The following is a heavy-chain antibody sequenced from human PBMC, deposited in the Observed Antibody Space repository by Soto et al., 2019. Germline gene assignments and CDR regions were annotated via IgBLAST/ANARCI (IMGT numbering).Heavy chain of an antibody. J-gene: IGHJ6*02. V-gene: IGHV1-2*02. Sequence: ASVKVSCKASGYTFTGYYVHWVRQAPGQGLEWMGWINPNSGDTYLAQRFQGRVTMSRDTSIGTAYMELRGLTSDDTAEYYCAKGGAIVAAGTRVYLYNAMDVWGQGTTVTVSS. CDR1: GYTFTGYY. CDR3: AKGGAIVAAGTRVYLYNAMDV. D-gene: IGHD1-26*01. CDR2: INPNSGDT.